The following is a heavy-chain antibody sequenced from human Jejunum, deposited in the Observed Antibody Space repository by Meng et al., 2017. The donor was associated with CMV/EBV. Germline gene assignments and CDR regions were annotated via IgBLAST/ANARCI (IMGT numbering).Heavy chain of an antibody. CDR1: GYTFTGYY. D-gene: IGHD4-17*01. CDR2: INPNSGGT. CDR3: ARGTVSDLPYYGMDV. V-gene: IGHV1-2*02. J-gene: IGHJ6*02. Sequence: SGYTFTGYYMHWVRQAPGQGLEWMGWINPNSGGTNYAQKFQGRVTMTRDTSISTAYMELSRLRSDDTAVYYCARGTVSDLPYYGMDVWGQGTTVTVSS.